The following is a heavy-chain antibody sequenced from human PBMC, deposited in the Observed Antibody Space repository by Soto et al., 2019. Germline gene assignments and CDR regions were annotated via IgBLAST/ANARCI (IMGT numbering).Heavy chain of an antibody. CDR2: IIPIFGTA. J-gene: IGHJ6*02. Sequence: ASVKVSCKASGGTFSSYAISWVRQAPGQGLEWMGGIIPIFGTANYAQKFQGRVTITADESTSTAYMELSSLRSEDTAVYYCAREYSSSSGGRIPHLGYYYYYGMDVWGQGTTVTVSS. CDR1: GGTFSSYA. D-gene: IGHD6-6*01. V-gene: IGHV1-69*13. CDR3: AREYSSSSGGRIPHLGYYYYYGMDV.